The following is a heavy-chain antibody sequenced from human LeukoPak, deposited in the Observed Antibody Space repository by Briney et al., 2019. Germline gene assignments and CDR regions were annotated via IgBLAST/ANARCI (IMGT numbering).Heavy chain of an antibody. CDR3: ARDKWGAVAGLDY. J-gene: IGHJ4*02. Sequence: PGGSLRLTCAASGFTLSSNYMSWVRQAPGKGLEWVSVIYSGRSTSYADSVKGRFTISRDNSKNTLYLQMNSLRAEDTAVYYCARDKWGAVAGLDYWGQGTLVTVSS. CDR1: GFTLSSNY. V-gene: IGHV3-53*01. D-gene: IGHD6-19*01. CDR2: IYSGRST.